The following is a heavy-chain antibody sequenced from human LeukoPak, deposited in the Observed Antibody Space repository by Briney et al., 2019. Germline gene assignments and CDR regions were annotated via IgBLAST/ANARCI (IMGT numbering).Heavy chain of an antibody. CDR1: GYTFTCYY. Sequence: ASVKVSCKASGYTFTCYYMHWVRQAPGQGLEWMGWINPNSGGTNYAQKFQGRVTMTRDTSISTAYMELSRLRSDDTAVYYCAGDLRITIFGVPMVYYGMDVWGQGTTVTVSS. CDR3: AGDLRITIFGVPMVYYGMDV. CDR2: INPNSGGT. V-gene: IGHV1-2*02. D-gene: IGHD3-3*01. J-gene: IGHJ6*02.